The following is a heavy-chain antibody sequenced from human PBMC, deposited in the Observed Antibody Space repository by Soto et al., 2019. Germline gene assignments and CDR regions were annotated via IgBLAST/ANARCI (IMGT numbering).Heavy chain of an antibody. Sequence: DVHLVESGGGLIQPGGSLGVSCAASGLGGDKLGWVRQAPGKGLEWVALLLTTGVTQYADSVKGRFSVSRDSSTNTQYLQMSSLTVDDTAVDYCARDRVGDGAYSLDFWAQGVLVSVCS. J-gene: IGHJ4*02. CDR1: GLGGDK. CDR3: ARDRVGDGAYSLDF. CDR2: LLTTGVT. D-gene: IGHD3-10*01. V-gene: IGHV3-53*01.